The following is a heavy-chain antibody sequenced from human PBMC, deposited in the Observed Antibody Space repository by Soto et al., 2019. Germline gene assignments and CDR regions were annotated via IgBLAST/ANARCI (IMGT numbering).Heavy chain of an antibody. D-gene: IGHD6-6*01. CDR3: AGDSSSSSGMDV. Sequence: ETLSLTCPVSGVSISSHYWSWVRQPAGKGPEWIGRVYTSGGTNYNPSLRGRVTMSVDTSKNQFSLRLSSVTDADTAVYYCAGDSSSSSGMDVWGRGTKVTVYS. CDR1: GVSISSHY. V-gene: IGHV4-4*07. CDR2: VYTSGGT. J-gene: IGHJ6*02.